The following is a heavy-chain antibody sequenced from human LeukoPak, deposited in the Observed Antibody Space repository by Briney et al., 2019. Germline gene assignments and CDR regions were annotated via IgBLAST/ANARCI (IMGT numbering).Heavy chain of an antibody. CDR3: ARIYCSSTSCYVDY. Sequence: KPGGSLRLSCAAPGFTFSSYSMNWVRQAPGKGLEWVSSISSSSSYIYYADSVKGRFTISRDNAKNSLYLQMNSLRAEDTAVYYCARIYCSSTSCYVDYWGQGTLATVSS. CDR1: GFTFSSYS. D-gene: IGHD2-2*01. V-gene: IGHV3-21*01. J-gene: IGHJ4*02. CDR2: ISSSSSYI.